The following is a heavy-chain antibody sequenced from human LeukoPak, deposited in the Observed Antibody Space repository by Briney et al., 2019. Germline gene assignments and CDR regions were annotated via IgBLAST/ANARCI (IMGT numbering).Heavy chain of an antibody. D-gene: IGHD3-10*01. CDR3: ASRVSYGMDV. Sequence: SETLSLTCTVSGVSISSYYWSWIRQPPGKGLEWIGYIYYSGSTNYNPSLKSRVTISVDTSKNQFSLKLSSVTAADTAVYYCASRVSYGMDVWGQGTTVTVSS. CDR1: GVSISSYY. V-gene: IGHV4-59*01. J-gene: IGHJ6*02. CDR2: IYYSGST.